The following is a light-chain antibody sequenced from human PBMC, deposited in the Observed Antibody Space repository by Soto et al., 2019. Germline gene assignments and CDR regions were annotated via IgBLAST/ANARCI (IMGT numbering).Light chain of an antibody. V-gene: IGLV2-14*01. CDR2: EVT. CDR1: SSDVGSYNY. CDR3: SSYRSSSPYV. Sequence: QSVLTQPASVSGSPGQSITISCTGTSSDVGSYNYVSWHQQHPGQAPKLMIYEVTNRASGVPDRFSASKSGNTASLTISGLQAGDEADYYCSSYRSSSPYVFGTGTKLTVL. J-gene: IGLJ1*01.